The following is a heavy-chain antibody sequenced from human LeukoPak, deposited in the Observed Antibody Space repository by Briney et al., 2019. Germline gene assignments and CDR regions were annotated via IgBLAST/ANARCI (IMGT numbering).Heavy chain of an antibody. CDR1: GFTFSNLA. Sequence: GGSLRLSCAASGFTFSNLAMSWVRQAPGKGLEWVSAISGNGGSAYYADPVKGRFTISRDNSKNTLYLQMNSLRVEDTAVYYCAKAPGPAAVGGFDYWGQGTLVTVSS. CDR2: ISGNGGSA. V-gene: IGHV3-23*01. CDR3: AKAPGPAAVGGFDY. D-gene: IGHD2-2*01. J-gene: IGHJ4*02.